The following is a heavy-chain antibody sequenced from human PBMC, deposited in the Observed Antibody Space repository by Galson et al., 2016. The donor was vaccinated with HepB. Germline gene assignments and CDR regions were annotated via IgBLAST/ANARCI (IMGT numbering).Heavy chain of an antibody. Sequence: SLRLSCAASGFSFSRYTMNWVRQAPGRGLEWVSSISSSSSYIYYADSVKGRFTISRDHAKSSLSLRMNSLRAEDTAVYYCASGLGAPNYHPSGSSKAALDYWGQGTLVTVSS. CDR2: ISSSSSYI. CDR3: ASGLGAPNYHPSGSSKAALDY. J-gene: IGHJ4*02. D-gene: IGHD3-10*01. V-gene: IGHV3-21*01. CDR1: GFSFSRYT.